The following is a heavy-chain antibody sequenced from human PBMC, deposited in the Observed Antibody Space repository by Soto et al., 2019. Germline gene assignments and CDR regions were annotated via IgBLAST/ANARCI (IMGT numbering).Heavy chain of an antibody. V-gene: IGHV4-34*01. CDR2: INHSGIT. J-gene: IGHJ4*02. D-gene: IGHD6-19*01. CDR3: ARRYAPGIAVANP. Sequence: QVQLQQWGAGLLKPSETLSLTCAVYGGSFRGYYWSWIRQPPGKGLEWIGEINHSGITNYNPSLKSRVTISVDTSKDHFSLKLSSVTAADTAVYYSARRYAPGIAVANPWGQGTLVTVSS. CDR1: GGSFRGYY.